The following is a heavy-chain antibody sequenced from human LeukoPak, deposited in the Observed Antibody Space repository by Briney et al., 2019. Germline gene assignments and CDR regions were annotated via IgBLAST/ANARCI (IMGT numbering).Heavy chain of an antibody. V-gene: IGHV1-2*02. D-gene: IGHD6-13*01. CDR1: GYTFTGYY. CDR3: AREGHYSSSWYNRDAFDI. J-gene: IGHJ3*02. CDR2: INPNSGGT. Sequence: ASVKVSCKASGYTFTGYYMHWVRQAPGQGLEWMGWINPNSGGTNYAQKFQGRVTMTRDTSISTAYMELSRLRSDDTAVYYCAREGHYSSSWYNRDAFDIWGQGTKVTVSS.